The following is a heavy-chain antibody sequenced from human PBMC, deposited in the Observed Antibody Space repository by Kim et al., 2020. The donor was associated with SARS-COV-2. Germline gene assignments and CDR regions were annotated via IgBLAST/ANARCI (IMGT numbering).Heavy chain of an antibody. D-gene: IGHD3-10*01. Sequence: GGSLRLSCAASGFTFDDYTMHWVRQAPGKGLEWVSLISWDGGSTYYADSVKGRFTISRDNSKNSLYLQMNSLRTEDTALYYCAKAMVRGVTNYYFDYWGQGTLVTVSS. J-gene: IGHJ4*02. V-gene: IGHV3-43*01. CDR2: ISWDGGST. CDR3: AKAMVRGVTNYYFDY. CDR1: GFTFDDYT.